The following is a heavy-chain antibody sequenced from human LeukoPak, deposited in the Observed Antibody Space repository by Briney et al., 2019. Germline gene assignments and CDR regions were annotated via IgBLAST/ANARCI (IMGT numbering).Heavy chain of an antibody. D-gene: IGHD5-24*01. CDR2: IYSGGST. CDR1: GFTVSSKY. Sequence: GGSLTLSCAASGFTVSSKYMSWVRQAPGKGLEWVSVIYSGGSTYYADSVKGRFTISRDNSKNMVYLQMNSPRAEDTAVYYCARESSGWLQLFDYWGQGTLVTVSS. CDR3: ARESSGWLQLFDY. J-gene: IGHJ4*02. V-gene: IGHV3-66*01.